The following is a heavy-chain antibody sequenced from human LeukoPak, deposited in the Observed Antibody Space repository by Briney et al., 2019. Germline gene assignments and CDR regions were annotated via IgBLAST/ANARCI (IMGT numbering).Heavy chain of an antibody. CDR1: GGSFSGYY. CDR2: INHSGST. Sequence: PSETLSLTCAVYGGSFSGYYWSWIRQPPGKGLEWIGEINHSGSTNYNPSLKSRVTISVDTSKNQFSLKLSSVTAADTAVYYCAKGVGYYDSSGPWYFDYWGQGTLVTVSS. J-gene: IGHJ4*02. CDR3: AKGVGYYDSSGPWYFDY. D-gene: IGHD3-22*01. V-gene: IGHV4-34*01.